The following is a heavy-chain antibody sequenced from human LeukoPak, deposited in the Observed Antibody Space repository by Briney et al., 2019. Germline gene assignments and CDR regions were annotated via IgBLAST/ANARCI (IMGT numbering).Heavy chain of an antibody. Sequence: GGSLRLSCTASGFTFSSYAMSWVRQAPGKGLEWVSVISGSGGSTYYADSVKGRFTISRDNSKNTLYLQMNSLRAEDTAVYYCAKDRGWTVTTLFEFDYWGQGTLVTVSS. CDR3: AKDRGWTVTTLFEFDY. J-gene: IGHJ4*02. CDR1: GFTFSSYA. V-gene: IGHV3-23*01. CDR2: ISGSGGST. D-gene: IGHD4-17*01.